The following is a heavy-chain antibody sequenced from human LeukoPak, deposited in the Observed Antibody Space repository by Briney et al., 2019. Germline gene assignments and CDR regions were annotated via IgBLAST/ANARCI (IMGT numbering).Heavy chain of an antibody. J-gene: IGHJ4*02. V-gene: IGHV4-59*08. CDR1: GGSISSYY. CDR2: IYYRGST. CDR3: ASSGYCSGGSCYSDPWFDY. D-gene: IGHD2-15*01. Sequence: SETLSLTCTVSGGSISSYYWSWIRQPPGKGLEWIGYIYYRGSTNYNPSLKSRVTISVDTSKNQFSLKLSSVTAADTAVYYCASSGYCSGGSCYSDPWFDYWGQGTLVTVSS.